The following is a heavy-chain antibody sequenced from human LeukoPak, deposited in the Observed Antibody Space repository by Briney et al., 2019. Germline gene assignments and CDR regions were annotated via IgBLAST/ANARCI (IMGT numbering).Heavy chain of an antibody. D-gene: IGHD6-6*01. V-gene: IGHV1-18*01. CDR1: GYAFINYG. J-gene: IGHJ3*02. Sequence: RASVKVSCKASGYAFINYGITWVRQAPGQGLEWMGWINGYNGNTNHAQNLQGRATLTTDASTNTAYMELKSLRSDDTAVYYCARDTSPRVAARPNDAFDIWGQGTMVTVSS. CDR3: ARDTSPRVAARPNDAFDI. CDR2: INGYNGNT.